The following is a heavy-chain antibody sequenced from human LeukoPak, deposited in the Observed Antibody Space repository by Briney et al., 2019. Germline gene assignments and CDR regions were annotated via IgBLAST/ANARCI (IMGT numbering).Heavy chain of an antibody. V-gene: IGHV1-8*03. Sequence: SVKVSCKASGYTFTTFDINWVRQATGQGLEWMGWMNPNSGHAGYAQKLQGRVTITRNASISTAYMELSSLRSDDTAVYYCARANSIWDYWGQGTMVTVSS. CDR2: MNPNSGHA. J-gene: IGHJ4*02. CDR1: GYTFTTFD. CDR3: ARANSIWDY. D-gene: IGHD3-3*01.